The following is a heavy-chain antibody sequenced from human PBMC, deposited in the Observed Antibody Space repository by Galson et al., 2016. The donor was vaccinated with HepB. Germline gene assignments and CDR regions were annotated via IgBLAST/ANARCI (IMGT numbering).Heavy chain of an antibody. V-gene: IGHV3-33*06. D-gene: IGHD3-10*01. J-gene: IGHJ4*02. CDR3: AKSGFFGELDK. CDR1: GFPFSTYG. CDR2: IWSDGSNK. Sequence: SLRLSCAASGFPFSTYGMHWVRQAPGKGLAWVALIWSDGSNKYYADSVKGRFTISRDNSKNTLFLRMNSVGVEDTAVYFCAKSGFFGELDKWGQGTGVVVSS.